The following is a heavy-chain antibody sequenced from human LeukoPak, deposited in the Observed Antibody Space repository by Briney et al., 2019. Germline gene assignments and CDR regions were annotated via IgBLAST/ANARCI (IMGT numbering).Heavy chain of an antibody. Sequence: PGRSLRLSCAASGFTISSHGMHWVRQAPGKGLEWVAVIWYNGSNKYYADSVKGRFTISRDNSKNTLYLQMNSLRAEDTAVYYCARDGPRWGQGTLVTVSS. CDR2: IWYNGSNK. CDR3: ARDGPR. CDR1: GFTISSHG. J-gene: IGHJ4*02. V-gene: IGHV3-33*01.